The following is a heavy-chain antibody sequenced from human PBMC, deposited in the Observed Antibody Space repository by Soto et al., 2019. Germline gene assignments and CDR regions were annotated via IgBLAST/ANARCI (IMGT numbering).Heavy chain of an antibody. CDR3: ARDQGGKRWLQRSLIGAFDI. V-gene: IGHV3-9*01. J-gene: IGHJ3*02. D-gene: IGHD5-12*01. CDR1: GFTFDDYA. Sequence: GGSLRLSCAASGFTFDDYAMHWVRQAPGKGLEWVSGISWNSGSIGYADSVKGRFTISRDNAKNSLYLQMNSLRAEDTAVYYCARDQGGKRWLQRSLIGAFDIWGQGTMVTVSS. CDR2: ISWNSGSI.